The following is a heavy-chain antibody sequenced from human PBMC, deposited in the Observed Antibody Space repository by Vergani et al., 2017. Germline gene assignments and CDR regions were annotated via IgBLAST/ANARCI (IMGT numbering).Heavy chain of an antibody. CDR3: ARALGLYGDDY. D-gene: IGHD4-17*01. Sequence: QVQLQQWGAGLLKPSETLSLTCAVYGGSISGYYWSWIRQPPGKGLEWIGEINHSGSTNYNPSLKSRVTISVDTSKNQFSLKLSSVTAADTAVYYCARALGLYGDDYWGQGTLVTVSS. J-gene: IGHJ4*02. CDR1: GGSISGYY. CDR2: INHSGST. V-gene: IGHV4-34*01.